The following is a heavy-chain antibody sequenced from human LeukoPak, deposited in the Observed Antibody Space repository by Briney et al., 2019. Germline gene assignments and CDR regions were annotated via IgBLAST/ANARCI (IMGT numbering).Heavy chain of an antibody. CDR3: ARDKVAGSMAGSNFDY. CDR2: IKQDGSEK. J-gene: IGHJ4*02. CDR1: GFTFSSYE. Sequence: GGSLRLSCAASGFTFSSYEMNWVRQAPGKGLEWVANIKQDGSEKYYVGSVKGRFTISRDNAKNSLYLQMNSLRGEDTALYYCARDKVAGSMAGSNFDYWGQGTLVTVSS. V-gene: IGHV3-7*01. D-gene: IGHD6-19*01.